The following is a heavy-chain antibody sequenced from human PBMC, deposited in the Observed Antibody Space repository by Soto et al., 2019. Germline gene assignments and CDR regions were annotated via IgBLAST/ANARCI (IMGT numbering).Heavy chain of an antibody. J-gene: IGHJ4*02. CDR2: IYYTGTT. V-gene: IGHV4-59*08. D-gene: IGHD5-18*01. Sequence: SETLSLTCTVSGSPISSYYWSWFRQPPGQGLEWVGYIYYTGTTTYNPSLKSRVTISVDTSKNQFSLKLSSVTAADTAVYYCARRYGSCFDYWGQGTLVTVS. CDR3: ARRYGSCFDY. CDR1: GSPISSYY.